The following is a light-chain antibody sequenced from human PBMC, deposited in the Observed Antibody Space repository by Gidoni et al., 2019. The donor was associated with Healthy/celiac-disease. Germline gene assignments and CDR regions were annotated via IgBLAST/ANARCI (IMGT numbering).Light chain of an antibody. Sequence: QSALTQPASVSGSPGQSITISCTGTSSDVGGYNYVSWYQQHPGKAPNRMIYEVSNRPSGVSNRFSGSKSGNTASLTISGLQAEDEADYYCSSYTSSSTVVFGGGTKLTVL. CDR2: EVS. CDR1: SSDVGGYNY. CDR3: SSYTSSSTVV. V-gene: IGLV2-14*01. J-gene: IGLJ2*01.